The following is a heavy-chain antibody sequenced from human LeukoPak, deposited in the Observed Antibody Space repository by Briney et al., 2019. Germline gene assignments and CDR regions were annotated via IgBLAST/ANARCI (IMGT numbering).Heavy chain of an antibody. J-gene: IGHJ4*02. CDR3: ARRNYCGGDCYYFDY. Sequence: GESLKISCKGSGYSFTSYWIGWARQMPGKRLEWMGIIYPGDSDTRYSPSFQGQVTNSADKSIRTAYLQWSSLKASDTAMYYCARRNYCGGDCYYFDYWGQGALVTVSS. CDR2: IYPGDSDT. CDR1: GYSFTSYW. D-gene: IGHD2-21*02. V-gene: IGHV5-51*01.